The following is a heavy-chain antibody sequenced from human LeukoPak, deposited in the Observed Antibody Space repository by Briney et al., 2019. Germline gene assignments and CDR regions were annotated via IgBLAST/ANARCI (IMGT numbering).Heavy chain of an antibody. CDR1: GFTFSNYW. V-gene: IGHV3-7*01. CDR3: ARDKGFGGSSFDY. CDR2: IRQDGSDK. D-gene: IGHD3-10*01. J-gene: IGHJ4*02. Sequence: GGSLRLSCVVSGFTFSNYWMSWVRQAPGKGLEWVATIRQDGSDKYFLDSVRGRFTISRDNAENSLYLQMNSLRGEDTAVYYCARDKGFGGSSFDYWGQGTLVTVPS.